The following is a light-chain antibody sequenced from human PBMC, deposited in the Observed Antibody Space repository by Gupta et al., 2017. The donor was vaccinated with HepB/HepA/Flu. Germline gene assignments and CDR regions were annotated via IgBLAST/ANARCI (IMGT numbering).Light chain of an antibody. V-gene: IGKV3-20*01. Sequence: ILLTQSPGTLSLSPGVRATLSCRASQRVRSSYLAWYQQKPGQAPRLLIYGASSRATGIPDRFSGSGSGTDFTLTISRLEPEDFAVYYCQQDGSSPCTFGQGTKLEIK. CDR3: QQDGSSPCT. J-gene: IGKJ2*02. CDR1: QRVRSSY. CDR2: GAS.